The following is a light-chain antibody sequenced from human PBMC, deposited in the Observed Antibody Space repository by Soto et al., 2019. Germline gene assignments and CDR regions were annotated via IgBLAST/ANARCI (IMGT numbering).Light chain of an antibody. CDR1: QSVGNIY. V-gene: IGKV3-20*01. Sequence: EVVFRQSPGTLSLSPGQRAALSCRASQSVGNIYLAWYQQKPGQAPRVLIYGTSSRATGIPDRFSGSGSGTDFTLTISRLEPEDFAVYYCQQYTTSSWTFGQGTKVDIK. J-gene: IGKJ1*01. CDR2: GTS. CDR3: QQYTTSSWT.